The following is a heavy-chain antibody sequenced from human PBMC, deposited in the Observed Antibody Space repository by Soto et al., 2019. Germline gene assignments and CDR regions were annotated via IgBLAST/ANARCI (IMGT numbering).Heavy chain of an antibody. V-gene: IGHV1-8*01. D-gene: IGHD3-3*01. J-gene: IGHJ6*03. CDR1: GYTFTSYD. CDR2: MNPNSGNT. CDR3: ARRGVYYDFWSGYYYYYYYMDV. Sequence: QVQLVQSGAEVKKPGASVKVSCKASGYTFTSYDINWVRQATGQGLEWMGWMNPNSGNTGYAQKFQGRVTMTRNTSISTAYMELSILRSEDTAVYYCARRGVYYDFWSGYYYYYYYMDVWGKGTRVTVSS.